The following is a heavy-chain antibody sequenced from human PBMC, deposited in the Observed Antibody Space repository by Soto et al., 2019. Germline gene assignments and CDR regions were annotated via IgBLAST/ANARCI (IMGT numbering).Heavy chain of an antibody. CDR3: ARGGHVVVVTAALDY. CDR2: VNPSGGHT. Sequence: QVQLMQSGAEVKKPGASVKVSCKASGDTFTDYYIHWVRQAPGQGLEWMGTVNPSGGHTTYAQHFLGRVTMTRDGSTSTLYMELTRLLSDDTAIYYCARGGHVVVVTAALDYWGQGTLVTVSS. D-gene: IGHD2-21*02. CDR1: GDTFTDYY. V-gene: IGHV1-46*01. J-gene: IGHJ4*02.